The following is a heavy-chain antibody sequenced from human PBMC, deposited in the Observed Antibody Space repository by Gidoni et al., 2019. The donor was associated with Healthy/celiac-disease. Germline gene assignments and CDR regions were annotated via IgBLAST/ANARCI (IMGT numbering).Heavy chain of an antibody. J-gene: IGHJ6*02. V-gene: IGHV1-8*01. D-gene: IGHD3-16*02. CDR1: GYTFTSYD. CDR3: ARGRDYIWGSYRYYGMDV. Sequence: QVQLVQSGAEVKKPGASVKVSCKASGYTFTSYDINWVRQATGQGLEWMGWMNPNSGNTGYAQKFQGRVTMTRNTSISTAYMELSSLRSEDTAVYYCARGRDYIWGSYRYYGMDVWGQGTTVTVSS. CDR2: MNPNSGNT.